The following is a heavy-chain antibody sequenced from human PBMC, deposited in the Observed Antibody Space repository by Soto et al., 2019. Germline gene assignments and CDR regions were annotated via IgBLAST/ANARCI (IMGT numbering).Heavy chain of an antibody. CDR1: GFTFSGSA. J-gene: IGHJ6*03. V-gene: IGHV3-73*01. Sequence: GGSLRLSCAASGFTFSGSAMHWVRQASGKGLEWVGRIRSKANSYATAYAASVKGRFTISRDDSKNTAYLQMNSLKTEDTAVYYCTSPDYYDGMDEYYYMDVWGKGTTVTVSS. CDR2: IRSKANSYAT. D-gene: IGHD3-10*01. CDR3: TSPDYYDGMDEYYYMDV.